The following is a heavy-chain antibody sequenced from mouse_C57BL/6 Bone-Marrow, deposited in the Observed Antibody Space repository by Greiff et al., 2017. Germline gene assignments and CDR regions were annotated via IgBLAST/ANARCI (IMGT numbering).Heavy chain of an antibody. CDR1: GYTFTSYW. CDR2: IDPSDSET. CDR3: ARVGFAY. Sequence: VQRVEPGAELVRPGSSVKLSCKASGYTFTSYWMHWVKQRPIQGLEWIGNIDPSDSETHYNQKFKDKATLTVDKSSSTAYMQLSSLTSEDSAVYYCARVGFAYWGQGTLVTVSA. V-gene: IGHV1-52*01. J-gene: IGHJ3*01.